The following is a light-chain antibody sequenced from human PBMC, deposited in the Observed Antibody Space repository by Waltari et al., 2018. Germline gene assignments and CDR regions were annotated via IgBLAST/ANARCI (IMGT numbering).Light chain of an antibody. V-gene: IGLV4-69*01. CDR1: RGHSDYA. J-gene: IGLJ2*01. Sequence: QLVLTQSPSASASLGASVKLTCTLSRGHSDYAIAWPQQQPEKGPRYLMKVNSDGSHSKGDGIPDRFSGSSSGAERYLTISRLQSGDEADYHCQTWGTGIVVFGGGTKLTVL. CDR2: VNSDGSH. CDR3: QTWGTGIVV.